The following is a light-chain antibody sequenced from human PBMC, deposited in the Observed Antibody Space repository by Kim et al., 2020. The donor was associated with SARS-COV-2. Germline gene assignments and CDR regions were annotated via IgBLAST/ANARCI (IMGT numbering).Light chain of an antibody. CDR3: AAWDDSLTSVV. CDR1: SSNIGSNT. CDR2: SNN. V-gene: IGLV1-44*01. J-gene: IGLJ2*01. Sequence: QPVLTQPPSASGTPGQTVAISCSGSSSNIGSNTVNWYQHLPGTAPKLLIYSNNQRPSGVPDRFSGSKSGTSASLAVSGLQSEDESDYYCAAWDDSLTSVVFGGGTQLTVL.